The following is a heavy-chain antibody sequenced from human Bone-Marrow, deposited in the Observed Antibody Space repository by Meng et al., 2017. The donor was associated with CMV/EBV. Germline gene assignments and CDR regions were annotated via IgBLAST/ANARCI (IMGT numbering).Heavy chain of an antibody. CDR3: VKGGTQDLDY. Sequence: GESLKISCAASGFTFSTYWMGWVRQVPGKGLEWVANIKYDGSEKYYVDSLKGRFTIARDNVKNSLFLQMNGLRADDTAMYYCVKGGTQDLDYWGQGTRVTFSS. CDR2: IKYDGSEK. CDR1: GFTFSTYW. D-gene: IGHD1-26*01. V-gene: IGHV3-7*01. J-gene: IGHJ4*02.